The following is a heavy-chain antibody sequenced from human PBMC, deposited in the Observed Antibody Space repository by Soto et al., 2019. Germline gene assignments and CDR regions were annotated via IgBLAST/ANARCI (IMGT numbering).Heavy chain of an antibody. V-gene: IGHV3-30*02. Sequence: GGALRLSCAASGFTFSTYGMHWVRQAPGKGLEWVAFIQYHGINKDYADSVKGRFTISRDNSRNTLYLQMNSLRAEDTAVYYCPRGLDSATSGYYLDFWRQGALVTVSS. D-gene: IGHD3-22*01. CDR3: PRGLDSATSGYYLDF. J-gene: IGHJ4*02. CDR1: GFTFSTYG. CDR2: IQYHGINK.